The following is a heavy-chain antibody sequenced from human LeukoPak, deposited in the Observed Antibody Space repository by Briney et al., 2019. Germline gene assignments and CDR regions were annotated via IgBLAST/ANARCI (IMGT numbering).Heavy chain of an antibody. V-gene: IGHV3-21*01. J-gene: IGHJ3*02. CDR2: ISSSSSYI. Sequence: PGGSLRLSCAASGFTFSSYSMNWVRQAPGKGLEWVSSISSSSSYIYYADSVKGRFTISRDNAKNSLYLQMNSLRAEDTAVYYCARDITSRDYDILTGYFNGVAFDIWGQGTMVTVSS. CDR3: ARDITSRDYDILTGYFNGVAFDI. CDR1: GFTFSSYS. D-gene: IGHD3-9*01.